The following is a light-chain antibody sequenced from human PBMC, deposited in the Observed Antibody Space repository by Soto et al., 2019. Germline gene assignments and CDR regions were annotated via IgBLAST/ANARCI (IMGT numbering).Light chain of an antibody. CDR1: SSDISGHNY. V-gene: IGLV2-8*01. Sequence: QSALTQPPSASGSPGQSVTISCTGASSDISGHNYVSWYQQHPGKAPKLMIYEVSKRPSWVPDRFSASKSGNMASLTVSGLQAEDEADYYCSSYAGGNNWVFGGGTKLTVL. J-gene: IGLJ3*02. CDR3: SSYAGGNNWV. CDR2: EVS.